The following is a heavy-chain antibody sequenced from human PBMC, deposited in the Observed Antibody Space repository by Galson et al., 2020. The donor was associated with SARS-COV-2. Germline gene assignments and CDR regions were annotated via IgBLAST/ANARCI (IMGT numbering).Heavy chain of an antibody. D-gene: IGHD6-13*01. J-gene: IGHJ4*02. Sequence: SETLSLTCSVSGGSISSGSYYWNYIRQPAGGGLEWIGHIYHSGSTNYNPSLKSRITISVDTSKNQFSLKLSSVTAADTAVYYCARGTIAAAGTLFDCWGQGTLVTVSS. V-gene: IGHV4-61*09. CDR3: ARGTIAAAGTLFDC. CDR1: GGSISSGSYY. CDR2: IYHSGST.